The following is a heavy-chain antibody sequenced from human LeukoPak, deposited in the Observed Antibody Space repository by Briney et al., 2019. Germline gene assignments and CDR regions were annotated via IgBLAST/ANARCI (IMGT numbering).Heavy chain of an antibody. V-gene: IGHV3-21*01. CDR1: GFTFSSYS. D-gene: IGHD3-3*01. CDR3: ARNYDFWSGYYKGPWYFDY. CDR2: ISSSSSYI. J-gene: IGHJ4*02. Sequence: GGSLRLSCAASGFTFSSYSMNWVRQAPGKGLEWVSSISSSSSYIYYADSVKGRFTISRDNAKNSLYLQMNSLRAEDTAVYYCARNYDFWSGYYKGPWYFDYWGQGTLVTVSS.